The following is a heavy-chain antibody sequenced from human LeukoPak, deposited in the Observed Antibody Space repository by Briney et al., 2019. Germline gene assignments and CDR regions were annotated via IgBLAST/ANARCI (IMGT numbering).Heavy chain of an antibody. V-gene: IGHV3-64*01. CDR3: ARECYYYGMDV. CDR1: GFTFSSYA. J-gene: IGHJ6*02. Sequence: GRSLTLSCAASGFTFSSYAMHWVRQAPGKGLEYVSAISSNGGSTYYANSVKGRFTISRDNSKNTLYLQMGSLRTEDMVVYYCARECYYYGMDVWGQGTTVTVSS. CDR2: ISSNGGST.